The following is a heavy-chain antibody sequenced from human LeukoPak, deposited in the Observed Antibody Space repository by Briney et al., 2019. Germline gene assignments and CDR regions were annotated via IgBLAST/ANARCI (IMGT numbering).Heavy chain of an antibody. CDR2: ITWNSASI. Sequence: PGGSLRLSCAASGFTFDDYAMHWVRHTPGKGLEWVSGITWNSASIGYADSVKGRFTISRDNSKSSLYLQMNSLRAEDTALYYCAKDKFGGDYYYYAMDVWGQGTTVTVSS. CDR3: AKDKFGGDYYYYAMDV. CDR1: GFTFDDYA. J-gene: IGHJ6*02. D-gene: IGHD3-16*01. V-gene: IGHV3-9*01.